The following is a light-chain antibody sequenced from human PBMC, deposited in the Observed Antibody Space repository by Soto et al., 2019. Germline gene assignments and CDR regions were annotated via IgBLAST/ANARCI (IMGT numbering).Light chain of an antibody. Sequence: IQMTQSPATLSASIGDRVTITCRASQSISVWLAWYRQKPGQAPEVLISKASTLERGVPSRFSGRGSGTEFTLSISSLQPDDAETYYCQQYISFPLSLGGGTKVDIK. CDR1: QSISVW. V-gene: IGKV1-5*03. CDR2: KAS. J-gene: IGKJ4*01. CDR3: QQYISFPLS.